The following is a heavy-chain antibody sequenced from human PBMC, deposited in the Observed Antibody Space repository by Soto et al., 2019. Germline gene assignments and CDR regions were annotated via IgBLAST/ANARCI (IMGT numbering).Heavy chain of an antibody. Sequence: EVQLVESGGGLVQPGGSLRLSCAGSGFTFSSYWMHWVRQAPGKGMVWVSRINSDGSSINYADSVKGRFIISRDNAKNTLRLQMNSLSAEDTAVYYCARSYEALAHDYWGQGTLVTVSS. V-gene: IGHV3-74*01. D-gene: IGHD3-16*01. CDR3: ARSYEALAHDY. J-gene: IGHJ4*02. CDR2: INSDGSSI. CDR1: GFTFSSYW.